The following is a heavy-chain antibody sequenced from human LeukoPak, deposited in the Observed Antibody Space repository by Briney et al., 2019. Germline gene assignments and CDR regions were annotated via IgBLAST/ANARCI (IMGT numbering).Heavy chain of an antibody. D-gene: IGHD3-9*01. J-gene: IGHJ4*02. CDR1: GGTFSSYA. CDR3: TMRYFGWLSLDY. Sequence: SVKVSCKASGGTFSSYASSGVRQAPGQGREWMGGIIPIFGTANYAQKFQGRVTITADESTSTAYMELSSLRFEDTAVYYCTMRYFGWLSLDYWGQGTLVTVPS. CDR2: IIPIFGTA. V-gene: IGHV1-69*01.